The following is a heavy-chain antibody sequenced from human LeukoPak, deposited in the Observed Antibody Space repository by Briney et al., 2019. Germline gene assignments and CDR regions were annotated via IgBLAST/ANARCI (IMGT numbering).Heavy chain of an antibody. V-gene: IGHV3-23*01. CDR2: ISDSGGRT. CDR1: GITLSNYG. J-gene: IGHJ4*02. CDR3: AKRGVVIRVILVGFHKEAYYFDS. Sequence: GSLRLSCAVSGITLSNYGMSWVRQAPGKGLEWVAGISDSGGRTNYADSVKGRFTIPRDNPKNTLYLQMNSLRAEDTAAYFCAKRGVVIRVILVGFHKEAYYFDSWGQGALVTVSS. D-gene: IGHD3-22*01.